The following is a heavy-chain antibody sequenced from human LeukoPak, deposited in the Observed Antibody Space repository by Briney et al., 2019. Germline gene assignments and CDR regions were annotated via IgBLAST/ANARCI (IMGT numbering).Heavy chain of an antibody. V-gene: IGHV3-21*04. D-gene: IGHD3-22*01. J-gene: IGHJ4*02. CDR3: AIGNYYDSSGGY. Sequence: GGSLRLSCAASGFTFSSYEMNWVRQAPGKGLEWVSSISSSGSYIYYADSVKGRFAISRDNSKNTLYLQMNSLRAEDTAVYYCAIGNYYDSSGGYWGQGTLVTVSS. CDR2: ISSSGSYI. CDR1: GFTFSSYE.